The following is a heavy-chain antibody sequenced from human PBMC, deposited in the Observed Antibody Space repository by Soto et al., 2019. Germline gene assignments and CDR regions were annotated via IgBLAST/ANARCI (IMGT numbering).Heavy chain of an antibody. Sequence: SETLSLTCAVSGGSISSSNWWSWVRQPPGKGLEWIGEIYHSGSTNYNPSLKSRVTISVDKSKNQFSLKLSSVTAADTAVYYCATVHSTSRSFDYWGQGTLVTVSS. D-gene: IGHD6-6*01. CDR2: IYHSGST. CDR3: ATVHSTSRSFDY. V-gene: IGHV4-4*02. CDR1: GGSISSSNW. J-gene: IGHJ4*02.